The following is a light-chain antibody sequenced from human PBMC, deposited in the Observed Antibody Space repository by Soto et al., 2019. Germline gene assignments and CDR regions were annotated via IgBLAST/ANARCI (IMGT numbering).Light chain of an antibody. V-gene: IGKV3-20*01. CDR3: QQYGSSPPKVT. Sequence: PGERATLSCRASRSISGYLAWYXQXXGQAXXXLXXXVSNRATGIPARFSGSGSGKDFTLTIRRLEPEDFAVYYCQQYGSSPPKVTFGQGKRLEI. CDR1: RSISGY. CDR2: XVS. J-gene: IGKJ5*01.